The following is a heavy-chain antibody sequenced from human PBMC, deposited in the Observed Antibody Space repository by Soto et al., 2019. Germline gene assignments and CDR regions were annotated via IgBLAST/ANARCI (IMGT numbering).Heavy chain of an antibody. CDR3: VRGGTTRFDY. J-gene: IGHJ4*02. Sequence: SETLSLTCTVSGVPITRDYWSWIRQSPGKGLEWIGSFYLSGSTNYNPPLRRRATISPDTSKNQYSLQLRSVTPADTAMYYCVRGGTTRFDYWGQGILVTAPQ. V-gene: IGHV4-59*01. CDR2: FYLSGST. CDR1: GVPITRDY. D-gene: IGHD1-1*01.